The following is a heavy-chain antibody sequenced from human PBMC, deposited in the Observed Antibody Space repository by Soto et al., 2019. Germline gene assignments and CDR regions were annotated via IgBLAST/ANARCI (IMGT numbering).Heavy chain of an antibody. D-gene: IGHD6-6*01. CDR1: GGFISSCDYY. CDR3: ARSTIAPHLFMSPVDS. CDR2: IYYSGST. Sequence: SETLSLTCTVSGGFISSCDYYWSWIRQPPGKGLEWIGYIYYSGSTYYNPSLKSRVTISVDTSKNQFSLKLSSVTAADTAVYYCARSTIAPHLFMSPVDSWGQGTLVTVS. J-gene: IGHJ5*01. V-gene: IGHV4-30-4*01.